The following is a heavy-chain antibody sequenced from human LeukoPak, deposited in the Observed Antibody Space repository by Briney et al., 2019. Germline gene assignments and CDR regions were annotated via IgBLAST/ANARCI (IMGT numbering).Heavy chain of an antibody. CDR1: GFTFSDYY. D-gene: IGHD3-22*01. CDR3: AKAYYDSSGYYFPDYFDY. J-gene: IGHJ4*02. CDR2: ISGSGGST. Sequence: GGSLRLSCAASGFTFSDYYMSWIRQAPGKGLEWVSAISGSGGSTYYADSVKGRFTISRDNSKNTLYLQMNSLRAEDTAVYYCAKAYYDSSGYYFPDYFDYWGQGTLVTVSS. V-gene: IGHV3-23*01.